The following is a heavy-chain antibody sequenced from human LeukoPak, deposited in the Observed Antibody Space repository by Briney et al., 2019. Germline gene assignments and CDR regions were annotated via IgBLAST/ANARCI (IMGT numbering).Heavy chain of an antibody. CDR1: GFSFSDYY. J-gene: IGHJ4*02. CDR3: ARHPDGSLSLDY. Sequence: PGGSLRLSCVASGFSFSDYYMSWIRQAPGKGLELVSYISSSGSHTNYADSVTGRFTISRNNAKKSLHLQMNSLRAEDTAVYYCARHPDGSLSLDYWGQGTLVTVSS. V-gene: IGHV3-11*03. CDR2: ISSSGSHT. D-gene: IGHD1-26*01.